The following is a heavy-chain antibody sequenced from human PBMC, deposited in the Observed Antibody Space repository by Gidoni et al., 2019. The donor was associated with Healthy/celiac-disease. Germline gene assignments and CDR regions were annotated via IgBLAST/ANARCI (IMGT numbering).Heavy chain of an antibody. D-gene: IGHD2-21*02. CDR1: GFTFDDYA. Sequence: EVQLVESGGGLVQPGRSLRLSCAASGFTFDDYAMHWVRQAPGKGLEWVSGISWNSGSIGYADSVKGRFTISRDNAKNSLYLQMNSLRAEDTALYYCAREHIVVVTALFDYWGQGTLVTVSS. J-gene: IGHJ4*02. V-gene: IGHV3-9*01. CDR2: ISWNSGSI. CDR3: AREHIVVVTALFDY.